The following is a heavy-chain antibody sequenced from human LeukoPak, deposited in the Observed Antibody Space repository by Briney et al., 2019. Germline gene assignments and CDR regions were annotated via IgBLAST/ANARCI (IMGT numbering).Heavy chain of an antibody. CDR2: ISGSGGST. CDR1: GFTFSSYA. D-gene: IGHD3-10*01. J-gene: IGHJ6*02. CDR3: AKDIYYYGSGSYSVGRSYYGMDV. Sequence: PGGSLRLSCAASGFTFSSYAMSWVRQAPGKGLEWVSAISGSGGSTYYADSVKGRFTISRDNSKNTLYLQMNSLRAEDTAVYYCAKDIYYYGSGSYSVGRSYYGMDVWGQGTTVTVSS. V-gene: IGHV3-23*01.